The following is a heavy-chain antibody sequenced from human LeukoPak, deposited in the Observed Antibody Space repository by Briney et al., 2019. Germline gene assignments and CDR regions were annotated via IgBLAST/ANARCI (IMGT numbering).Heavy chain of an antibody. Sequence: GGSLRLSCAASGFTFSSYAMSWVRQAPGKGLEWVSAISGSGGSTYYADSVKGRFTISRDNSKNTLYLQMNSLRAEDTAVYYCAKERGNCGGDCYYYYYYGMDVWGQGTTVTVSS. V-gene: IGHV3-23*01. CDR3: AKERGNCGGDCYYYYYYGMDV. CDR1: GFTFSSYA. CDR2: ISGSGGST. J-gene: IGHJ6*02. D-gene: IGHD2-21*02.